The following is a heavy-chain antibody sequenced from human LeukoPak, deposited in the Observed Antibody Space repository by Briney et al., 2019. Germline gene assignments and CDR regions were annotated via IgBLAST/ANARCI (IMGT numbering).Heavy chain of an antibody. J-gene: IGHJ4*02. Sequence: PSETLSLTCTVSGGSISSYYWSWIRQPPGKGLEWIGYIYYSGSTNYNPSLKSRVTLSVDTSKNQFSLKLSSVTAADTAVYYCARDRGGNEGGYFDYWGQGTLVTVSS. CDR3: ARDRGGNEGGYFDY. CDR2: IYYSGST. D-gene: IGHD4-23*01. CDR1: GGSISSYY. V-gene: IGHV4-59*01.